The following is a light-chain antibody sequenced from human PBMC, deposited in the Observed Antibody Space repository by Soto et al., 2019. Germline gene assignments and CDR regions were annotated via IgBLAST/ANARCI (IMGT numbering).Light chain of an antibody. Sequence: IQLTQSPSSLSASVGDRVTITCRASQGISSFLAWYQQKPGKAPKLLIYAASTLKSGVPSTFSGSGSGTDFTLTISSLQPEDFATYYCQQLNSYPLTFGGGTKV. CDR1: QGISSF. CDR3: QQLNSYPLT. J-gene: IGKJ4*01. V-gene: IGKV1-9*01. CDR2: AAS.